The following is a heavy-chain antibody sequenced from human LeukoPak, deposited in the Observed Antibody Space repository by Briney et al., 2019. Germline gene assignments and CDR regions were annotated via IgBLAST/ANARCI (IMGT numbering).Heavy chain of an antibody. V-gene: IGHV1-18*01. CDR2: ISAYNGNT. Sequence: ASVKVSCKASGYTFTNYGICWVRQAPGQGLEWMGWISAYNGNTNYAQKLQGRVTMTTDTSTGTAYMELRSLRSDDTAVYYCARVVVSATNWFDPWGQGTLVTVSS. D-gene: IGHD2-21*02. J-gene: IGHJ5*02. CDR3: ARVVVSATNWFDP. CDR1: GYTFTNYG.